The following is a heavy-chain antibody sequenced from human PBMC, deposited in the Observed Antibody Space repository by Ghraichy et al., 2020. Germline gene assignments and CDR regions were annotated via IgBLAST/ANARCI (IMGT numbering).Heavy chain of an antibody. CDR2: MNPNSGNT. CDR1: GYTFTSYD. D-gene: IGHD2-15*01. J-gene: IGHJ5*02. V-gene: IGHV1-8*01. CDR3: ARNWFYCSGGSCYRWFDP. Sequence: ASVKVSCKASGYTFTSYDINWVRQATGQGLEWMGWMNPNSGNTGYAQKFQGRVTMTRNTSISTAYMELSSLRSEDTAVYYCARNWFYCSGGSCYRWFDPWGQGTLVTVSS.